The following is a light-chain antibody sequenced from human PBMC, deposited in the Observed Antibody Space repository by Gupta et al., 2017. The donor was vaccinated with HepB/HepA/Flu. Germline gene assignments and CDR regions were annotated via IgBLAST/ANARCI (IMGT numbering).Light chain of an antibody. CDR3: QQYGSSPLT. CDR1: QSVSSSY. V-gene: IGKV3D-20*01. Sequence: EIVSTQSPATLSLSPGERATLSCGASQSVSSSYLAWYQQKPGLAPRLIIYDASSRATGIPDRLSGSGSGTDFTLTISRLKPEDFAVYYCQQYGSSPLTFGGGTRLEMK. CDR2: DAS. J-gene: IGKJ4*01.